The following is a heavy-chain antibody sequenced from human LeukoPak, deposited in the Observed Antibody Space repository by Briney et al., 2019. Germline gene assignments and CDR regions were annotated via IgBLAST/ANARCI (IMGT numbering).Heavy chain of an antibody. CDR1: GGSISSSSYY. CDR2: IYYSGST. D-gene: IGHD6-13*01. V-gene: IGHV4-39*01. Sequence: SETLSLTCTVSGGSISSSSYYWGWIRQPPGKGLEWIGSIYYSGSTYYNPSLKSRVTISVDTSKNQFSLKLSSVTAADTAVYYCARQPRKVAAAAGTHFYYYYYYMDVWGKGTTVTISS. J-gene: IGHJ6*03. CDR3: ARQPRKVAAAAGTHFYYYYYYMDV.